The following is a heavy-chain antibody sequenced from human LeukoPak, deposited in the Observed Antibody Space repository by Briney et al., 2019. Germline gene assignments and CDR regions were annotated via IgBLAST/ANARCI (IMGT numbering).Heavy chain of an antibody. CDR3: ARDGWFAESRYIDL. D-gene: IGHD3-10*01. J-gene: IGHJ2*01. CDR1: GGSISSGSHY. Sequence: PSETLSLTCTVSGGSISSGSHYWSWIRQPAGKGLEWIGRIYTSGSTNYNPSLKSRVTISIDTSKNQFSLRLSSVTAADTAVYYCARDGWFAESRYIDLWGRGTLVTVSS. CDR2: IYTSGST. V-gene: IGHV4-61*02.